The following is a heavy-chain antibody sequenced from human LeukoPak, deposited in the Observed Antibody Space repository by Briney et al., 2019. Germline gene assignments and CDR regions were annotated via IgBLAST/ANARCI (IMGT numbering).Heavy chain of an antibody. D-gene: IGHD4-17*01. J-gene: IGHJ4*02. CDR3: ARNVQGLTVTPDH. Sequence: PSETLSLTCTVSGGSISSSSYYWGWIRQPPGKGLVWIGTICYSGSTYYNPSLKSGLTISVDTSKNQFSLKLSSVTAADTAVYSCARNVQGLTVTPDHWGQGTLVTVSS. CDR2: ICYSGST. V-gene: IGHV4-39*01. CDR1: GGSISSSSYY.